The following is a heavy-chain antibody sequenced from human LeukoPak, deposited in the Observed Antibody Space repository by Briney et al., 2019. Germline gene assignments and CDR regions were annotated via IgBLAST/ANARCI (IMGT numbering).Heavy chain of an antibody. CDR3: ARGHLTNLYSSSFDY. Sequence: SQTLSLTCTVSGDSISSGDYYWSWIRQPAGKGLEWIGRISSSGSTNYNPSLKSRVTISVDTSKNQFSLKLSSVTAADTAVYYCARGHLTNLYSSSFDYWGQGTLVTVSS. CDR1: GDSISSGDYY. V-gene: IGHV4-61*02. J-gene: IGHJ4*02. D-gene: IGHD6-13*01. CDR2: ISSSGST.